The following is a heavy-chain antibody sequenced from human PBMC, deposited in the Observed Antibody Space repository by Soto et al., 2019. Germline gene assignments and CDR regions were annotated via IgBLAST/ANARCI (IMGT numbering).Heavy chain of an antibody. Sequence: PSETLSHTCPVAGVCMTHYYWSWNRQPPGKGLEWIGYIYHSGTAEYNPSLKSRVTLSVDTSKSQFSLMMSSVTTADTAVYYCARDRAIISAPTREYVFEIWGQGTTVTVSS. CDR3: ARDRAIISAPTREYVFEI. V-gene: IGHV4-59*01. J-gene: IGHJ6*02. CDR2: IYHSGTA. D-gene: IGHD3-10*01. CDR1: GVCMTHYY.